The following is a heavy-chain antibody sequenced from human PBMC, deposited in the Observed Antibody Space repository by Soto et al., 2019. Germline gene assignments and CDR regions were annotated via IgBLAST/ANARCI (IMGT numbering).Heavy chain of an antibody. CDR1: GFTFSSYA. V-gene: IGHV3-23*01. CDR3: AKASFHDVVVVAALPGDYEVWFDP. Sequence: EVQLLESGGGLVQPGGSLRLSCAASGFTFSSYAMSWVRQAPGKGLEWVSAISGSGGSTYYADSVKGRFTISRDNSKNTLYLQMNSLRAEDTAVYYCAKASFHDVVVVAALPGDYEVWFDPWGQGTLVTVSS. D-gene: IGHD2-15*01. J-gene: IGHJ5*02. CDR2: ISGSGGST.